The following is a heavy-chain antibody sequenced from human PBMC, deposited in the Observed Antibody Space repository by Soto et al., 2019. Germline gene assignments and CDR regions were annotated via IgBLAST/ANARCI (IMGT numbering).Heavy chain of an antibody. CDR3: TRAARPDCSGGYCYFGY. Sequence: GGSLRLSCAASGFSISDYGMHWVRQAPGKGLEWVAVIIYSAGGTYHGDSLKGRFTISRDTSKNTLYLQMNSLRAEDTAIYYCTRAARPDCSGGYCYFGYWGQGTLVTVSS. CDR2: IIYSAGGT. CDR1: GFSISDYG. V-gene: IGHV3-30*03. J-gene: IGHJ4*02. D-gene: IGHD2-15*01.